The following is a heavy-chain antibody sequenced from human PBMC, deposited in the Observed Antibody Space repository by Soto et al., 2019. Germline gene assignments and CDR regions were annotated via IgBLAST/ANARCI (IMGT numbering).Heavy chain of an antibody. J-gene: IGHJ4*02. Sequence: QLQLQESGPGLVKPSETLSLTCTVSGGSISSSSYYWGWIRQPPGKGLEWIGSIYYSGSTYYNPSLKSRVTISVDTSKNQFSLKLSSVTAADTAVYYCAILSTYDFWSGYSYYFDYWGQGTLVTVSS. CDR2: IYYSGST. CDR3: AILSTYDFWSGYSYYFDY. V-gene: IGHV4-39*01. D-gene: IGHD3-3*01. CDR1: GGSISSSSYY.